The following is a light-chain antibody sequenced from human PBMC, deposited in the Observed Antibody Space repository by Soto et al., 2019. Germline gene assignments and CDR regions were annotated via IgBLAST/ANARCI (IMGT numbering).Light chain of an antibody. Sequence: DIHMTQSPSTLSASLGDRVTITCRASQSIGRWLAWYQQKPVKAPRLLIHDVSSLQSGVPSRFSGSGSGTEFTLTISSLQPDDFASYYCLQYDSRYTFGQGTKVDIK. CDR3: LQYDSRYT. CDR2: DVS. V-gene: IGKV1-5*01. J-gene: IGKJ2*01. CDR1: QSIGRW.